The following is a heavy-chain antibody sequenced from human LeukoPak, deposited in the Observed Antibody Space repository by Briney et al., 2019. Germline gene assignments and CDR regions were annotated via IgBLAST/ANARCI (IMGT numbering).Heavy chain of an antibody. J-gene: IGHJ4*02. V-gene: IGHV3-48*04. Sequence: GGSLRLSCAASGFTFSSYSMNWVRQAPGKGLEWVSYISSSSGTIYYADSVKGRFTISRDNAKNSLYLQMNSLRAEDTAVYYCARDIYYDSSGYYGSVYWGQGTLVTVSS. CDR3: ARDIYYDSSGYYGSVY. CDR1: GFTFSSYS. D-gene: IGHD3-22*01. CDR2: ISSSSGTI.